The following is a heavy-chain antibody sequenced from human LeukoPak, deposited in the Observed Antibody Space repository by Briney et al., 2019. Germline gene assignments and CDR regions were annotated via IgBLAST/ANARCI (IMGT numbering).Heavy chain of an antibody. Sequence: PGGSLRLSCAASGFTVSTNYVSWVRQAPGMGLEWVSIIYSGDSTSYTDSVKGRFTISRDSSKNTSYLQMNSLRAEDTAVYFCAREAYYHDSSGYYYPDYWGQGTLVTVSS. V-gene: IGHV3-66*02. CDR2: IYSGDST. J-gene: IGHJ4*02. D-gene: IGHD3-22*01. CDR1: GFTVSTNY. CDR3: AREAYYHDSSGYYYPDY.